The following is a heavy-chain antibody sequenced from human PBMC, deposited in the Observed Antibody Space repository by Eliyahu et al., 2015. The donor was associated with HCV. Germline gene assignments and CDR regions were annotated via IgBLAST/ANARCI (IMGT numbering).Heavy chain of an antibody. D-gene: IGHD6-19*01. V-gene: IGHV3-30*03. CDR3: ARDGSSGWFLAAPIDY. J-gene: IGHJ4*02. CDR2: ISYDGSNK. CDR1: GFTFSSYG. Sequence: QVQLVESGGGVVQPGRSLRLSCAASGFTFSSYGMHWVRQGPGKGLEWVAVISYDGSNKYYADSVKGRFTISRDNSKNTLYLQMNSLRAEDTAVYYCARDGSSGWFLAAPIDYWGQGTLVTVSS.